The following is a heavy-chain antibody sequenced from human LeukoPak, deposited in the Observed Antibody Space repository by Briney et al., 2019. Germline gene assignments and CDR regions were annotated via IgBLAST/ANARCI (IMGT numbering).Heavy chain of an antibody. J-gene: IGHJ4*02. CDR2: ISGSGGTT. Sequence: GGSLRLSCAASGFTFSSYAMSWVRQAPGKGLEWVSGISGSGGTTYYADSVKCRFTISRDNYKNTLYLQMNSLRAEDTAVYYCAKDQDGSGWYYFDYWGQGTLVTVSS. V-gene: IGHV3-23*01. CDR1: GFTFSSYA. CDR3: AKDQDGSGWYYFDY. D-gene: IGHD6-19*01.